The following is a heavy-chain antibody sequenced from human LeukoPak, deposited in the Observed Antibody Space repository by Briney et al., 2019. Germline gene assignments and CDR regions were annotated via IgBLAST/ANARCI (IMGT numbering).Heavy chain of an antibody. CDR3: VKDSSVPYGITE. CDR1: GFTFSKYA. CDR2: ITPSDGNT. D-gene: IGHD4-17*01. V-gene: IGHV3-23*01. J-gene: IGHJ4*02. Sequence: GGSLRLSCAASGFTFSKYAMSWVRQAPGKWLEWVSSITPSDGNTFYADSVKGRFTISCDNSKNTLSFHMNSLRAQSTPLYYCVKDSSVPYGITEWGQGTLVTVSS.